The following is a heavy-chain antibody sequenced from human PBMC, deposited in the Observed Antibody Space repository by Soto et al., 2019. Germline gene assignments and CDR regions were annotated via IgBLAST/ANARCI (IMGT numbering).Heavy chain of an antibody. CDR1: GFTFSSYG. D-gene: IGHD3-10*01. Sequence: QVQLVESGGGVVQPGRSLRLFWAASGFTFSSYGMHWVRQAPGKGLEWVAVISYDGSNKYYADSVKGRFTISRDNSKNTLYLQMNSLRAEDTAVYYCAKDQLRGVRGVITYYYGMDVWGQGTTVTVSS. J-gene: IGHJ6*02. CDR2: ISYDGSNK. V-gene: IGHV3-30*18. CDR3: AKDQLRGVRGVITYYYGMDV.